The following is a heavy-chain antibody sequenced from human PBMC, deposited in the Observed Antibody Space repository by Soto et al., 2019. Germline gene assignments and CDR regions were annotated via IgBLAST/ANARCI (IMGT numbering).Heavy chain of an antibody. D-gene: IGHD2-21*01. V-gene: IGHV3-23*01. Sequence: EVQLLESGGGLVRPGGSLGLSCAASGFTFSHYVLSWVRQAPGGGLEWVSSISGSGSSVYLADSVRGRFAMSRDLSTNTVSLQMNSLTVEDTAIYYCAKVRASYLSASYFYYGLEVWGQGTTVTVSS. CDR3: AKVRASYLSASYFYYGLEV. CDR2: ISGSGSSV. J-gene: IGHJ6*02. CDR1: GFTFSHYV.